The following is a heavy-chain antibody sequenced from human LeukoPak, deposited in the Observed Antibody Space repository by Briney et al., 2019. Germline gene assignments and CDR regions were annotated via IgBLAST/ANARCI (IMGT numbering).Heavy chain of an antibody. Sequence: PSETLSLTCAVYGGSFSGYYWSWIRQPPGKGLEWIGEINHSGSTNYNPSLKSRVTISVDTSKNQFSLKLSSVTAADTAVYYCASLLIHSYGVLRGYYYMDVWGKGTTVTVSS. CDR1: GGSFSGYY. J-gene: IGHJ6*03. CDR2: INHSGST. D-gene: IGHD5-18*01. V-gene: IGHV4-34*01. CDR3: ASLLIHSYGVLRGYYYMDV.